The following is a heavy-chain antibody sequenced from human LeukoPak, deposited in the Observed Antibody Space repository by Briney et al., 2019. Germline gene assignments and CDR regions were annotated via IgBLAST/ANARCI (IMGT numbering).Heavy chain of an antibody. CDR2: ISGSGGST. CDR1: GFPFSSYA. Sequence: PGGSLRLSCAASGFPFSSYAKSWVRQAPGKGLEWVSAISGSGGSTYYADSVKGRFTISRDNSKNTLYLQMNSLRAEDTAVYYCAKDYNYYDSSGYYPTPYFDYWGQGTLVTVSS. CDR3: AKDYNYYDSSGYYPTPYFDY. J-gene: IGHJ4*02. D-gene: IGHD3-22*01. V-gene: IGHV3-23*01.